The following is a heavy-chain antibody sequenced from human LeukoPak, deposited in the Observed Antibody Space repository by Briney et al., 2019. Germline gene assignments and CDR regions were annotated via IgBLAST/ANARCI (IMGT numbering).Heavy chain of an antibody. D-gene: IGHD2-15*01. V-gene: IGHV3-23*01. J-gene: IGHJ6*03. Sequence: GGSLRLSCAASGFTFSSYAMSWVRQAPGKGLEWVSAISGSGGSTYYADSVKGRFTISRDNSKNTLYLQMNSLRAEDTAVYYCAKDPWYCSGGSCSYYYYMDVWGKGTTVTVSS. CDR2: ISGSGGST. CDR1: GFTFSSYA. CDR3: AKDPWYCSGGSCSYYYYMDV.